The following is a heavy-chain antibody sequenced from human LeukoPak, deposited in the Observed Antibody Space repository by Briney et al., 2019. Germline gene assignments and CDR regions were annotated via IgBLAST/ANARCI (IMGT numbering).Heavy chain of an antibody. V-gene: IGHV1-2*06. D-gene: IGHD2-2*01. CDR2: INPNSGDT. CDR1: GYTFTGYH. CDR3: ARDYCSSTSCLFDY. Sequence: ASAKVSCKASGYTFTGYHMHWVRQAPGQGLEWMGRINPNSGDTNYAQKFQGRVAMTRDTSISTAFMELTRLRSDDTAVYYCARDYCSSTSCLFDYWGQGTLVTVSS. J-gene: IGHJ4*02.